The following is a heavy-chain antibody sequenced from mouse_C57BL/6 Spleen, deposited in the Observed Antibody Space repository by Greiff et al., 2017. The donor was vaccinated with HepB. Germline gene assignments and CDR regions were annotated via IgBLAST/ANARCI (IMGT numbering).Heavy chain of an antibody. V-gene: IGHV14-4*01. CDR2: IDPENGDT. D-gene: IGHD2-3*01. Sequence: EVKLVESGAELVRPGASVKLSCTASGFNFKDDYMHWVKQRPEQGLEWIGWIDPENGDTEYASKFQGKATITADTSSNTDYLQLRSLTSEDTAVYYSTTGRVTAGEGRGYFDDWGTGTTVTVSS. J-gene: IGHJ1*03. CDR3: TTGRVTAGEGRGYFDD. CDR1: GFNFKDDY.